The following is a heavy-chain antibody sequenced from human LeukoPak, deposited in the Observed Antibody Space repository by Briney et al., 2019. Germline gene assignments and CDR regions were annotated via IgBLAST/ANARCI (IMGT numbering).Heavy chain of an antibody. CDR3: AKCLIIYEDHIMLFDI. D-gene: IGHD3-16*01. CDR2: ISGSGGST. CDR1: GFTFSSYA. Sequence: LPGGSLRLSCAASGFTFSSYAMSWVRQAPGKGLEWVSAISGSGGSTYYADSVKGRFTISRDNSKNTLYLQMNSLRAEDTAVYYCAKCLIIYEDHIMLFDIWGQGTMVTVSS. V-gene: IGHV3-23*01. J-gene: IGHJ3*02.